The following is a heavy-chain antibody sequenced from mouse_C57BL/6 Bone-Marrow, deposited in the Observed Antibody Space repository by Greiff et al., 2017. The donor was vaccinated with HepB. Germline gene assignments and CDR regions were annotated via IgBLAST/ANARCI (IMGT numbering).Heavy chain of an antibody. CDR2: IYPRSGNT. CDR1: GYTFTSYG. J-gene: IGHJ3*01. CDR3: AMYYYGSSYEFAY. V-gene: IGHV1-81*01. D-gene: IGHD1-1*01. Sequence: VQLQQSGAELARPGASVKLSCKASGYTFTSYGISWVKQRTGQGLEWIGEIYPRSGNTYYNEKFKGKATRTADKSSSTAYMELRSLTSEDSAVYFFAMYYYGSSYEFAYWGQGTLVTVSA.